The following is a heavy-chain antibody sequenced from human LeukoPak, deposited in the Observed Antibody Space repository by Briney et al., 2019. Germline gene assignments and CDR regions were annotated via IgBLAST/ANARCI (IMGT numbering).Heavy chain of an antibody. CDR3: TTDYYDSSGYYPFDY. Sequence: GGSLRLSCAASGFTFSNAWMSWVRQAPGKGLEWVGRIKSKTDGGTTDYAAPVKGRFTISRDGSKNTLYLQMNSLKTEDTAVYYCTTDYYDSSGYYPFDYWGQGTLVTVSS. D-gene: IGHD3-22*01. CDR2: IKSKTDGGTT. V-gene: IGHV3-15*01. J-gene: IGHJ4*02. CDR1: GFTFSNAW.